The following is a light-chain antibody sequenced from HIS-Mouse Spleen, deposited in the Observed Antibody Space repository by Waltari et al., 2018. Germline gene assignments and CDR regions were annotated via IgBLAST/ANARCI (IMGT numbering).Light chain of an antibody. CDR2: EDS. CDR1: ALPKKH. V-gene: IGLV3-10*01. Sequence: SYELTQPPSVSVSPGQTARITCSGDALPKKHAYWYQPKSGQAPVLVIYEDSKRPSGIPERFSGSSSGTMATLTISGAQVEDEADYYCYSTDSSGNHRVFGGGTKLTVL. J-gene: IGLJ2*01. CDR3: YSTDSSGNHRV.